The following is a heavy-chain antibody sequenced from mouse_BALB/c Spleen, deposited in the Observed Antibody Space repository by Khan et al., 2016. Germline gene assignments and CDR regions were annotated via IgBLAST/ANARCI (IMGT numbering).Heavy chain of an antibody. V-gene: IGHV3-1*02. D-gene: IGHD1-1*01. CDR1: GYSITSGYS. J-gene: IGHJ1*01. CDR2: IHYSGST. CDR3: ARLRDWYFDV. Sequence: EVELVESGPDLVKPSQSLSLTCTVTGYSITSGYSCHWIRQFPGNKLEWMGYIHYSGSTNYNPSLKRRISITRDTSKNQFFLQLNSVTTEDTATYYCARLRDWYFDVWGAGTTVTVSS.